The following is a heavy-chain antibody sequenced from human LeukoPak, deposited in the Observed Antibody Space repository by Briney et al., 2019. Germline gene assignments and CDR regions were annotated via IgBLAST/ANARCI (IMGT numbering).Heavy chain of an antibody. CDR2: INHSGST. V-gene: IGHV4-34*01. J-gene: IGHJ6*03. Sequence: SETLSLTCAVYGGSFSGYYWSWIRQPPGKGLEWIGEINHSGSTNYNPSLKSRVTISVDTSKNQFSLKLSSVTAADTAVYYCARHPALWSGYSLYYYYYMDVWGKGTTVTVSS. CDR3: ARHPALWSGYSLYYYYYMDV. D-gene: IGHD3-3*01. CDR1: GGSFSGYY.